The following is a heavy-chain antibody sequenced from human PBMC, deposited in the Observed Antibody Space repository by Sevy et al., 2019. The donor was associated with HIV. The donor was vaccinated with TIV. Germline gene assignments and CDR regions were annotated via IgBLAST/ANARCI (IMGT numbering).Heavy chain of an antibody. CDR1: GFTFDDYA. CDR3: ARGSFCSSASCYSGGYHY. D-gene: IGHD2-2*01. Sequence: GGSLRLSCAASGFTFDDYAMHWVRQAPGKGLEWVSGISWNSGSIGYADSVKGRFTISRDNAKNSLYLQMNSLRAEDTAVYYCARGSFCSSASCYSGGYHYWGQGTLVTVSS. CDR2: ISWNSGSI. J-gene: IGHJ4*02. V-gene: IGHV3-9*01.